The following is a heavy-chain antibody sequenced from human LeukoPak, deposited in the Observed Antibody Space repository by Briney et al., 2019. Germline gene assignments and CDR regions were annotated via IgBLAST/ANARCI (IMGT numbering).Heavy chain of an antibody. CDR1: GGTFSSYA. Sequence: GASVKVSCKASGGTFSSYAISWVRQAPGQGLEWMGGIIPIFGTANYAQKFQGRVTITADKSTSTAYMELSSLRSEDTAVYYCARDPRRYCTNGVCYTVNWFDPWGQGTLVTVSS. CDR2: IIPIFGTA. D-gene: IGHD2-8*01. CDR3: ARDPRRYCTNGVCYTVNWFDP. V-gene: IGHV1-69*06. J-gene: IGHJ5*02.